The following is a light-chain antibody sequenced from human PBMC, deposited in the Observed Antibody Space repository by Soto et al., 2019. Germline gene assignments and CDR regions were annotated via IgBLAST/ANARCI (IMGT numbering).Light chain of an antibody. Sequence: EIVLTQSPGTLSLSPGERATLSCRASQSVSNNYLAWYQQKPGQAPRLLIYGASNRATGIPDRFSGSGSGTDFTPTISRLEPEDFAVYYCQQYNNWPPKITFGQGTRLEIK. CDR3: QQYNNWPPKIT. CDR2: GAS. CDR1: QSVSNNY. V-gene: IGKV3-20*01. J-gene: IGKJ5*01.